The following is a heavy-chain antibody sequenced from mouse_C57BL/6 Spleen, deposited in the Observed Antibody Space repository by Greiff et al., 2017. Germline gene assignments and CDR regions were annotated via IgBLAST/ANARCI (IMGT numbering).Heavy chain of an antibody. Sequence: EVKLMESGGGLVQPGGSLSLSCAASGFTFTDYYMSWVRQPPGKALEWLGFIRNKANGYTTEYSASVKGRFTISRDNSQSILYLQMNALRAEDSATYYCARNGEGTGTLDDWGQGTTLTVSS. V-gene: IGHV7-3*01. D-gene: IGHD4-1*01. CDR3: ARNGEGTGTLDD. CDR1: GFTFTDYY. CDR2: IRNKANGYTT. J-gene: IGHJ2*01.